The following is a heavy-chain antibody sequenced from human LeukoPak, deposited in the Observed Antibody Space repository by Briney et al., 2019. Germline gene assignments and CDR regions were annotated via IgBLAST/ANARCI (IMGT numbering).Heavy chain of an antibody. CDR1: GWSFHHYR. V-gene: IGHV3-21*01. Sequence: CGWSFHHYRLNGLGPAAGRERAGVACLYSSSGYIYYADSVKGRFTISRDNPKNPLYLQMNSLRAEDTAVYYCARGRGYSYLSGYWGQGTLVTVSS. J-gene: IGHJ4*02. CDR3: ARGRGYSYLSGY. D-gene: IGHD5-18*01. CDR2: LYSSSGYI.